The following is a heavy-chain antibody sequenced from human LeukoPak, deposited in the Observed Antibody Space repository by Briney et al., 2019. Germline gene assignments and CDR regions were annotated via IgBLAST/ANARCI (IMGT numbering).Heavy chain of an antibody. D-gene: IGHD5-24*01. J-gene: IGHJ4*02. CDR1: GFTVSSNY. CDR3: ARGDGYNSYYFDY. V-gene: IGHV3-53*01. CDR2: IYSGGST. Sequence: GGPLRLSCAASGFTVSSNYMSWVRQAPGKGLEWVSIIYSGGSTFYADSVKGRFTISRDNSKNTLYLQMNSLRAEDTAVYYCARGDGYNSYYFDYWGQGTLVTVSS.